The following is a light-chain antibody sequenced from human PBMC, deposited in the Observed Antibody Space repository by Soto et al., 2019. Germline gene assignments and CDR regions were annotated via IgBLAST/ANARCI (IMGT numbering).Light chain of an antibody. J-gene: IGKJ1*01. Sequence: DIVMTQSPATLSVSPGDGATLSCWASQTVRTHLAWYQQKPGQAPRLLIYGASTRATGIPARFSGSGSGTEFTLTISSLQSEDFAVYYCQQYNNWPPVTFAQGTKVDI. CDR1: QTVRTH. CDR2: GAS. V-gene: IGKV3-15*01. CDR3: QQYNNWPPVT.